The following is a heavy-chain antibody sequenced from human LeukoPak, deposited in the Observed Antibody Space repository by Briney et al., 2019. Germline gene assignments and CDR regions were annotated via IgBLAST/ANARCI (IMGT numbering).Heavy chain of an antibody. Sequence: GGSLRLSCAASGFTFSSYSMNWVRQAPWKGLEWVSSISSSSSYIYYADSVKGRFTISRDNAKNSLYLQMNSLRAEDTAVYYCARHSVGEKWEPLLAFQNWGQGTLVTVSS. V-gene: IGHV3-21*01. CDR3: ARHSVGEKWEPLLAFQN. CDR2: ISSSSSYI. CDR1: GFTFSSYS. D-gene: IGHD1-26*01. J-gene: IGHJ4*02.